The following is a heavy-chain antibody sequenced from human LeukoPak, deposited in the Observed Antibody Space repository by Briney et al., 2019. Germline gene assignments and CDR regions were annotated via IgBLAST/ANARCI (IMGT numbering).Heavy chain of an antibody. V-gene: IGHV3-74*01. CDR2: INRDGGST. Sequence: GGSLRLSCAASGFAFSNYGMSWVRQAPGKGLEWVSRINRDGGSTNYADSVKGRFTISRDTAKNTLYLQMNSLSPEDTAVYYCGRDGHFYGMDVWGQGTPVTVSS. J-gene: IGHJ6*02. CDR1: GFAFSNYG. CDR3: GRDGHFYGMDV.